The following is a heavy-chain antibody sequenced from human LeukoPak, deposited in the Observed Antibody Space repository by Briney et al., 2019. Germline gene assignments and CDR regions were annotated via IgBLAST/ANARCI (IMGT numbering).Heavy chain of an antibody. Sequence: PGGSLRLSCAASGFTFSSYAMSWVRQAPGKGLEWVSAISGSGGSTYYADSVKGRFTISRDNSKNTLYLQMNSLRAEDTAVYYCATYRRGYYDSSDNYYFDSWGQGTLVTVSS. V-gene: IGHV3-23*01. CDR1: GFTFSSYA. CDR2: ISGSGGST. D-gene: IGHD3-22*01. CDR3: ATYRRGYYDSSDNYYFDS. J-gene: IGHJ4*02.